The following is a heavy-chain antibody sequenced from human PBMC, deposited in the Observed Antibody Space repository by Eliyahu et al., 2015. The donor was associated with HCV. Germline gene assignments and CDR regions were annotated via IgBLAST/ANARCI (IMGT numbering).Heavy chain of an antibody. CDR1: GFTFXSYS. V-gene: IGHV3-21*01. D-gene: IGHD3-16*02. CDR2: ISSSSSYI. CDR3: ARDTITFGGVIVPPYHDAFDI. Sequence: EVQLVESGGGLVKPGGSLRLSCAASGFTFXSYSMNWVRQAPGKGLGWVSSISSSSSYIYYADSVKGRFTISRDNAKNSLYLQMNSLRAEDTAVYYCARDTITFGGVIVPPYHDAFDIWGQGTMVTVSS. J-gene: IGHJ3*02.